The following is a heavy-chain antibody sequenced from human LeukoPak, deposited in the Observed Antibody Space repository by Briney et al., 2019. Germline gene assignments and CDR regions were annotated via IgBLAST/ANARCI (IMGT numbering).Heavy chain of an antibody. V-gene: IGHV3-23*01. CDR2: ISTDGGST. CDR3: AKGLAVSGTYFDY. J-gene: IGHJ4*02. CDR1: GFTFSNYA. D-gene: IGHD1-26*01. Sequence: GESLRLSCAASGFTFSNYAMNWVRQAPGKGLEWVSTISTDGGSTYYTDSVRGRFTISRDNSKSTLYLQINSLRAEDTALYYCAKGLAVSGTYFDYWGQGTLVT.